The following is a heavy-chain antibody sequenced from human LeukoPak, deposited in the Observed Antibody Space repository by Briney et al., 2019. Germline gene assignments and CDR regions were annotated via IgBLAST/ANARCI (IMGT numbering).Heavy chain of an antibody. D-gene: IGHD3-16*02. V-gene: IGHV1-18*01. CDR1: GYNFTNFG. CDR2: ISAYNSHT. J-gene: IGHJ3*02. CDR3: ATTAALMITFGGVVAPGSFDI. Sequence: ASVKVSCKTSGYNFTNFGFNWVRQAPGLGLEWMGWISAYNSHTNYAQKLQGRVTTTTDTSTSTAYMELRSLNSDDTAVYYCATTAALMITFGGVVAPGSFDIWGQGTMVAVSS.